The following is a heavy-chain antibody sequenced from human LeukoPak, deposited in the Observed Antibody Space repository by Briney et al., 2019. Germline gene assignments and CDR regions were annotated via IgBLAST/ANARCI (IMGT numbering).Heavy chain of an antibody. Sequence: GESLKISCKVSGYRFTRYWIGWVRQMPGKGLEWMAIIYPDDSNTRYSPSFQGQVTISADKSISTAYLQWSSLKASDSAMYYCARDWRGSYSIDYWGQGTLVTVSS. CDR1: GYRFTRYW. D-gene: IGHD6-19*01. CDR2: IYPDDSNT. V-gene: IGHV5-51*01. J-gene: IGHJ4*02. CDR3: ARDWRGSYSIDY.